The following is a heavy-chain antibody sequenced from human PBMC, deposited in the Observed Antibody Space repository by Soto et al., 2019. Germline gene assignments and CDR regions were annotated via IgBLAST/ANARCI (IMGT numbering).Heavy chain of an antibody. Sequence: QVQLQESGPGLVKPSQTLSLTCTVSGGSIYTGGFYWSWIRQLPGKGLEWLGYIYYTGSTQYTPSLKSRLTISTDTSDNQFSLRLTSVTAADTAVYYCATSLVTSRTRVDYWGQGNLVTVSS. CDR3: ATSLVTSRTRVDY. D-gene: IGHD1-26*01. V-gene: IGHV4-31*03. CDR2: IYYTGST. CDR1: GGSIYTGGFY. J-gene: IGHJ4*02.